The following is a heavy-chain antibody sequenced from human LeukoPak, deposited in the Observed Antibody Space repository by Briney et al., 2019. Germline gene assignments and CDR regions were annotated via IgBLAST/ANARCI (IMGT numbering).Heavy chain of an antibody. CDR1: GGTFSSYA. CDR2: IIPIFGTA. Sequence: GASVKVSCKASGGTFSSYAISWVRQAPGQGLEWMGGIIPIFGTANYAQKFQGRVTMTTDTSTSTAYMELRSLRSDDTAIYYCAKDGKTRNWNYFQAKPVYWGQGTLVTVSS. D-gene: IGHD1-7*01. J-gene: IGHJ4*02. V-gene: IGHV1-69*05. CDR3: AKDGKTRNWNYFQAKPVY.